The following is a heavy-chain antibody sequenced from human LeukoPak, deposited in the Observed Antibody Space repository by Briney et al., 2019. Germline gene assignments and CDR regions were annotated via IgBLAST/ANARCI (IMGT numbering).Heavy chain of an antibody. CDR3: ASYDSSGYEHPY. D-gene: IGHD3-22*01. J-gene: IGHJ4*02. V-gene: IGHV3-20*04. CDR1: GFTFDDYG. CDR2: INWNGGST. Sequence: GGSLRLSCAAPGFTFDDYGMSWVRQAPGKGLEWVSGINWNGGSTGYADSVKGRFTISRDNAKNSLYLQMNSLRAEDTALYYCASYDSSGYEHPYWGQGTLVAVSS.